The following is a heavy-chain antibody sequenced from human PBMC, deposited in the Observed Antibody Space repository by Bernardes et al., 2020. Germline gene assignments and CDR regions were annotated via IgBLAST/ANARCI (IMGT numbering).Heavy chain of an antibody. Sequence: GSIRPPLVAAVFTLSSYWMSWVRPAPGKGLEWVANIKGDGSQRSSVDSVRGRFTISRDNAKSTLFLEMHSLRAEDTAVYFCAKIDGVRQFWGQGTLVTVAS. CDR1: VFTLSSYW. J-gene: IGHJ4*02. CDR3: AKIDGVRQF. V-gene: IGHV3-7*03. CDR2: IKGDGSQR. D-gene: IGHD4-17*01.